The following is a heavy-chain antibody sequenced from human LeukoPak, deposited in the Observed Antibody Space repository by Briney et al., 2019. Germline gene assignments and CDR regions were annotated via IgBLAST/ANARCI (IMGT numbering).Heavy chain of an antibody. J-gene: IGHJ4*02. Sequence: GGSLRLSCAASGFTVSSNYMSWVRQAPGKGLEWVSVIYSGGSTYYADSVKGRFIISRDNSKNTLYLQMNSLRAEDTAVYYCARDPPYYDFWSGYHQDYWGQGTLVTVSS. D-gene: IGHD3-3*01. CDR1: GFTVSSNY. CDR2: IYSGGST. V-gene: IGHV3-66*02. CDR3: ARDPPYYDFWSGYHQDY.